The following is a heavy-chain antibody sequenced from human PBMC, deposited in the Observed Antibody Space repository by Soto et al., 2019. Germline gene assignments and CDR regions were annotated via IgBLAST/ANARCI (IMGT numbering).Heavy chain of an antibody. CDR1: GGSISSSSYY. V-gene: IGHV4-39*01. CDR2: IYYSGST. Sequence: QLQLQESGPGLVKPSETLSLTCTVSGGSISSSSYYWGWIRQPPGKGLEWIGSIYYSGSTYYNPSLKSRVTISVDTSKNQFSLKLSSVTAADTAVYYCARHGSGSSRRFDYWGQGTLVTVSS. CDR3: ARHGSGSSRRFDY. D-gene: IGHD3-10*01. J-gene: IGHJ4*02.